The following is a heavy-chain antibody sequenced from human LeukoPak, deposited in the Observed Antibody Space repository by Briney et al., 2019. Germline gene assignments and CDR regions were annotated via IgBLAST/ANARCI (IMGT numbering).Heavy chain of an antibody. V-gene: IGHV4-59*01. CDR3: ARARIQLWSYYFDY. Sequence: PSETLSLTCTVSGGSISSYYWSWIRQPPGKGLEWLGYIYYSGSTNYNPSLKSRVTISVDTSKNQFSLKLSSVTAADTAVYYCARARIQLWSYYFDYWGQGTLVTVSS. CDR1: GGSISSYY. J-gene: IGHJ4*02. D-gene: IGHD5-18*01. CDR2: IYYSGST.